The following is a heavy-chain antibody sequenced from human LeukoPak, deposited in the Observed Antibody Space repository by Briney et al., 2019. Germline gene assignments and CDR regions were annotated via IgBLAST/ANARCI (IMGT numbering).Heavy chain of an antibody. CDR2: ISNNGGYT. Sequence: GGSLRLSCAASGFTFSSSAMSWVRQAPGKGLEWVSAISNNGGYTYYADSVQGRFTISRDNSKSTLCLQMNSLKAEDTAVYYCAKQLGYCSDGSCYFPYWGQGTLVTVSS. CDR1: GFTFSSSA. D-gene: IGHD2-15*01. J-gene: IGHJ4*02. CDR3: AKQLGYCSDGSCYFPY. V-gene: IGHV3-23*01.